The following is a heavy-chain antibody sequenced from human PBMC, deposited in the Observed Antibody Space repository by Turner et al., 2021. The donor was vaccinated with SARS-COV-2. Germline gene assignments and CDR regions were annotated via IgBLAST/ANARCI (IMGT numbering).Heavy chain of an antibody. D-gene: IGHD6-19*01. J-gene: IGHJ4*02. Sequence: EVQLVESGGGLVQPGGSLRLSCEASGVTFSSYWMNWVRQTPGKGLEWMANITQDGSEKNYVDSVKGRFTISRDNVKNSLYLQMNSMRAEDTAIYYCAGGRGWTSDYWGQGTLVTVSS. CDR3: AGGRGWTSDY. CDR1: GVTFSSYW. V-gene: IGHV3-7*01. CDR2: ITQDGSEK.